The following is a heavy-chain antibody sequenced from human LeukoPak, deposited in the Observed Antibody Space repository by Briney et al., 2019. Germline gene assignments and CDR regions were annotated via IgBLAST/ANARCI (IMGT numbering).Heavy chain of an antibody. CDR3: ARVVPPTDYGSGSYFWDPYYFDY. CDR2: ISGSGGST. CDR1: GFTFSSYG. V-gene: IGHV3-23*01. Sequence: GGSLRLSCAASGFTFSSYGMSWVRQAPGKGLEWVAAISGSGGSTYYADSVKDRFTISRDSSKNTLYLQMNSLRAEDTAVYYCARVVPPTDYGSGSYFWDPYYFDYWGQGTLVTVSS. D-gene: IGHD3-10*01. J-gene: IGHJ4*02.